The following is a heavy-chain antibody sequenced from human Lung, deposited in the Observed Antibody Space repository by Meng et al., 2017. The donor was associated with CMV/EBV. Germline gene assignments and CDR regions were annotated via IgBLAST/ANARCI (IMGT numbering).Heavy chain of an antibody. CDR2: IKQDGSEK. V-gene: IGHV3-7*01. J-gene: IGHJ6*02. CDR3: SSLSSNYGMDV. CDR1: GFTFSNYW. Sequence: GGSLRLSCEVSGFTFSNYWMSWVRQAPGKGLEWVANIKQDGSEKNYVDSVRGRFTISRDNAKNSLWLHMNSLRAEDSAVYYCSSLSSNYGMDVWGQGTPVTVSS.